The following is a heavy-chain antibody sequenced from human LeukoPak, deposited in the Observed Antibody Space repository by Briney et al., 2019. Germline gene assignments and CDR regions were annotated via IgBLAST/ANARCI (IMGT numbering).Heavy chain of an antibody. D-gene: IGHD2-2*01. Sequence: GGSLRLSCVPSGFSFSTSDMNWVRQAPGKGLDWVSYISRSGTNIYYAESVKGRFTISRDNAKKSLYLQMNSLRVEDTAVYYCAMMGGNFSMWGQGTLVTVSS. CDR2: ISRSGTNI. CDR3: AMMGGNFSM. J-gene: IGHJ4*02. V-gene: IGHV3-48*03. CDR1: GFSFSTSD.